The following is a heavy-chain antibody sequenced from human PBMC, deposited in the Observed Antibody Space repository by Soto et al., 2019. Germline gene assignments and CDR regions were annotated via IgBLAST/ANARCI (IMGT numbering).Heavy chain of an antibody. CDR3: ARGMITFGGVIAPEFDY. D-gene: IGHD3-16*02. CDR2: INAGNGNT. V-gene: IGHV1-3*01. CDR1: GYTFTSYA. Sequence: QVQLVQSGAEVKKPGASLKVSCQASGYTFTSYAMHWVRQAPGQRLEWMGWINAGNGNTKYSQKFQGRVTITRDTSASTAYMELSSLRSEDTAVYYCARGMITFGGVIAPEFDYWGQGTLVTVSS. J-gene: IGHJ4*02.